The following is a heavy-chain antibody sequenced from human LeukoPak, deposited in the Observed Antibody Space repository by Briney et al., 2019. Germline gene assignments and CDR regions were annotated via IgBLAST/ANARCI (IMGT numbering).Heavy chain of an antibody. CDR2: IYYSGST. Sequence: SQTLSLTCTVSGGSISSYYWSWIRQPPGKGLEWIGYIYYSGSTNYNPSLKSRVTISVDTSKNQFSLKLSSVTAADTAVYYCARVLTGDNTYYYDSSGLSGNWFDPWGQETLVTVSP. D-gene: IGHD3-22*01. V-gene: IGHV4-59*01. CDR1: GGSISSYY. J-gene: IGHJ5*02. CDR3: ARVLTGDNTYYYDSSGLSGNWFDP.